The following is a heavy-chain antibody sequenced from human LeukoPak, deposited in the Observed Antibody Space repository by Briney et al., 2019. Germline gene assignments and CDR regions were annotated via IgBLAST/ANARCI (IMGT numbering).Heavy chain of an antibody. J-gene: IGHJ4*02. V-gene: IGHV3-11*01. Sequence: GGTLRLSCAASGFTLSDYYMSWIRQAPGKGLEWVSYIRSSGSTIYYADSVKGRFTISSDNAKNSLYLQMNSLRAEDTAVYYCARPSDDSGAPETPFDYWGQGTLVTVSS. D-gene: IGHD6-19*01. CDR2: IRSSGSTI. CDR1: GFTLSDYY. CDR3: ARPSDDSGAPETPFDY.